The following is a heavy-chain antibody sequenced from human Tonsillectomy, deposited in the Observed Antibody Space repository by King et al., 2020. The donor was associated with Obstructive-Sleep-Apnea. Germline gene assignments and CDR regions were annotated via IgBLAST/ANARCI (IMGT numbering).Heavy chain of an antibody. Sequence: VQLVESGGGVVQPGGSLRLSCAASGFAFSSHAIHWVRQAPGKGLEWVAIIWSDGSNKDYVDYVKGRFTISRDNPKSTVYLQMNSLRAEDTAAYYCARGDGNGPGSFFIDYWGQGTLVTVSS. CDR1: GFAFSSHA. CDR2: IWSDGSNK. D-gene: IGHD3-10*01. CDR3: ARGDGNGPGSFFIDY. V-gene: IGHV3-33*01. J-gene: IGHJ4*02.